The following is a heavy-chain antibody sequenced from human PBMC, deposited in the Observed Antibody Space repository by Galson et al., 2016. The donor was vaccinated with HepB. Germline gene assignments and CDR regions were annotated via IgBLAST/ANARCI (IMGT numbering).Heavy chain of an antibody. J-gene: IGHJ4*02. CDR3: ASGEDSLAVAGLFQY. CDR2: INQDGSQA. D-gene: IGHD6-19*01. Sequence: SLRLSCAASGFAFSSFWMSWLRQAPGKGLEWVANINQDGSQAFYVASLKGRFSISRDAANNSLFLQMDSLRAADTAVYYCASGEDSLAVAGLFQYWGQGTLVTVSS. V-gene: IGHV3-7*03. CDR1: GFAFSSFW.